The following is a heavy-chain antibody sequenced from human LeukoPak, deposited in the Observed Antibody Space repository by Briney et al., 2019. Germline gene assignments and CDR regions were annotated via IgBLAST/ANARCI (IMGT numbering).Heavy chain of an antibody. CDR3: ATSALLRYFDWLNFYYYYYGMDV. D-gene: IGHD3-9*01. J-gene: IGHJ6*02. Sequence: ASVKVSCKASGYTFTSYGISWVRQAPGQGLEWMGWMNPNSGNTGYAQKFQGRVTMTRNTSISTAYMELSSLRSEDTAVYYCATSALLRYFDWLNFYYYYYGMDVWGQGTTVTVSS. CDR1: GYTFTSYG. CDR2: MNPNSGNT. V-gene: IGHV1-8*02.